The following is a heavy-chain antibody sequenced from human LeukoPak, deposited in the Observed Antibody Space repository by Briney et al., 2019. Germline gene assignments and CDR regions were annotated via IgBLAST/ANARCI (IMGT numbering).Heavy chain of an antibody. V-gene: IGHV1-2*02. J-gene: IGHJ4*02. CDR3: ARSYGLGSSYFDY. D-gene: IGHD3-10*01. CDR2: INPNSGGT. CDR1: GYTFTGYY. Sequence: ASVKVSCKASGYTFTGYYMHWVRQAPGQGLEWMGWINPNSGGTNYAQKFQGRVTMTRDTSISTAYMELSRLRSDDTAVYYCARSYGLGSSYFDYWGQGTLVTVSS.